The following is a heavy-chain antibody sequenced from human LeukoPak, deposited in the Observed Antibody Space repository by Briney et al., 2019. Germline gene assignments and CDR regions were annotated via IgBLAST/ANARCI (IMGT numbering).Heavy chain of an antibody. CDR3: ARDYIAVAGLRWFDP. CDR1: GYTFTSYG. V-gene: IGHV1-2*02. D-gene: IGHD6-19*01. Sequence: GASVKVSCKASGYTFTSYGISWVRQAPGQGLEWMGWINPNSGGTNYAQKFQGRVTMTRDTSISTAYMELSRLRSDDTAVYYCARDYIAVAGLRWFDPWGQGTLVTVSS. CDR2: INPNSGGT. J-gene: IGHJ5*02.